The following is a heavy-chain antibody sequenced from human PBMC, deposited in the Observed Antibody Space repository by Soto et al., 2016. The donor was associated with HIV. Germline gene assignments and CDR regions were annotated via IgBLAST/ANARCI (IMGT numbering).Heavy chain of an antibody. V-gene: IGHV1-18*01. CDR1: GYIFSTYG. CDR2: INPNNGDT. D-gene: IGHD3-22*01. CDR3: ARFYFGSSGFYPETEYFQY. Sequence: QIQLVQSGAEVKKPGASLRVSCKASGYIFSTYGISWMRQAPGKGLEWMGWINPNNGDTNYAQSLQGRVTMTTDTSTTTAYLEMRSLRSDDTAVFYCARFYFGSSGFYPETEYFQYWAEATLDHRLL. J-gene: IGHJ1*01.